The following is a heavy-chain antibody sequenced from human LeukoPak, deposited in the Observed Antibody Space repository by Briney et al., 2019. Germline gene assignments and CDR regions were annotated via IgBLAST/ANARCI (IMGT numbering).Heavy chain of an antibody. CDR2: MNPNSGNT. V-gene: IGHV1-8*01. J-gene: IGHJ3*02. CDR1: GYTFTSYD. D-gene: IGHD6-13*01. Sequence: GASVKVSCKASGYTFTSYDINWVRQATGQGLEWMGWMNPNSGNTGYAQKFQGRVTMTRNTPISTAYMELSRLRSDDTAVYYCARGGIYSSSWYGFTDAFDIWGQGTMVTVSS. CDR3: ARGGIYSSSWYGFTDAFDI.